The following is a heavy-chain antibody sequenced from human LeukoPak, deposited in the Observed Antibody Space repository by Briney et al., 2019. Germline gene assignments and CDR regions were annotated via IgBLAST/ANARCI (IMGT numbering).Heavy chain of an antibody. Sequence: PSETLSLTCAVYGGSLGGYYWSWIRQPPGKGRGWVGEINHSVSNNYNPSLKSRVTISVDTSKNQFSLKLSSVTAADTAVYYCARSSYTGPYYFDYWGQGTLVTVSS. V-gene: IGHV4-34*01. D-gene: IGHD3-10*01. CDR1: GGSLGGYY. CDR2: INHSVSN. J-gene: IGHJ4*02. CDR3: ARSSYTGPYYFDY.